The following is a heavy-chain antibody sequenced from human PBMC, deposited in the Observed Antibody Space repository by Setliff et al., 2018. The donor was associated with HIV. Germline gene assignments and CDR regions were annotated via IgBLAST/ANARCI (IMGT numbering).Heavy chain of an antibody. CDR1: GGSISGYY. Sequence: SETLSLTCAVYGGSISGYYWSWIRQSPGKGLEWIGEINHSGSTNFNPSLKSRVTISIDTSKKQFSLRLTSVTAADTAVYYCARDRPPSTVDMLGAFDRWGQGTMVTVSS. CDR3: ARDRPPSTVDMLGAFDR. J-gene: IGHJ3*02. V-gene: IGHV4-34*01. CDR2: INHSGST. D-gene: IGHD4-17*01.